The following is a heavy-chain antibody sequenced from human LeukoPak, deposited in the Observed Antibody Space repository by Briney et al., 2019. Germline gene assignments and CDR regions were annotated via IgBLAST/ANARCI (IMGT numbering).Heavy chain of an antibody. V-gene: IGHV3-74*01. J-gene: IGHJ4*01. D-gene: IGHD6-6*01. CDR2: ISGDGSVT. Sequence: QPGGSLRLSCTASGFTLRNYWMHWVRQVPGKRLVWVSRISGDGSVTNYADSVQGRLTISRDNAKNILYLQINSLRSEDTAVYYCARYSSSSGGAAYYLDYWGHGTLVTVS. CDR3: ARYSSSSGGAAYYLDY. CDR1: GFTLRNYW.